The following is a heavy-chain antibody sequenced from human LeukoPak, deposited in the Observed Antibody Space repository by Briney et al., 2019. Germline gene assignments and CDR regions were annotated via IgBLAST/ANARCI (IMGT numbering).Heavy chain of an antibody. V-gene: IGHV3-23*01. CDR1: GFTFSNYA. J-gene: IGHJ4*02. CDR2: ISGSGGST. D-gene: IGHD6-13*01. Sequence: PGGSLRLSCAASGFTFSNYAMTWVRQAPGMGLDWVSGISGSGGSTFFAASVKGRFTISRDNSKNTLYLQMNSLRAEDTAVYYCAEDSDSSSRGYYFDYWGQGTLVTVSS. CDR3: AEDSDSSSRGYYFDY.